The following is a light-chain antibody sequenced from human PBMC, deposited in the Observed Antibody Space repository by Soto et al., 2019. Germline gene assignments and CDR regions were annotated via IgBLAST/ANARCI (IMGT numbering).Light chain of an antibody. Sequence: EIVLTQSPATLSLSPGDRATLSCRASQSVGSYLGWYQQKPGQAPRLLIYGASSRATGIPDRFSGSGSGTDFTLTISRLEPEDFAVYYCQQYGSSPRTFGQGTKLEIK. CDR1: QSVGSY. CDR2: GAS. CDR3: QQYGSSPRT. V-gene: IGKV3-20*01. J-gene: IGKJ2*02.